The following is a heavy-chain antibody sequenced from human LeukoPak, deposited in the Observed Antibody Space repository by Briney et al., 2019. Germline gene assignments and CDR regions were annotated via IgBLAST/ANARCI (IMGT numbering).Heavy chain of an antibody. D-gene: IGHD4/OR15-4a*01. CDR2: ISGSGDST. J-gene: IGHJ4*02. V-gene: IGHV3-23*01. CDR3: AQRGYGGYFDY. Sequence: GGSLRLSCAASGFTFSSYAMSWVRQAPGKGLEWVSAISGSGDSTYYAGSVKGRFTISRDNSKNTLYLQMNSLRAEDTAVYYCAQRGYGGYFDYWGQGTLVTVSS. CDR1: GFTFSSYA.